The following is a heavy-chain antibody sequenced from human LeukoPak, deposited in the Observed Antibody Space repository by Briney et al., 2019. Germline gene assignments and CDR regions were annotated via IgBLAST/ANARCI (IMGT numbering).Heavy chain of an antibody. Sequence: PGGSLRLSCAAPGFTFDDYAMHWVRQAPGKGLEWVSGISWNSGSIGYADSVKGRFTISRDNAKNSLYLQMNSLRAEDTALYYCAKDMYSSGWYRNNDAFDIWGQGTMVTVSS. CDR2: ISWNSGSI. CDR1: GFTFDDYA. V-gene: IGHV3-9*01. J-gene: IGHJ3*02. CDR3: AKDMYSSGWYRNNDAFDI. D-gene: IGHD6-19*01.